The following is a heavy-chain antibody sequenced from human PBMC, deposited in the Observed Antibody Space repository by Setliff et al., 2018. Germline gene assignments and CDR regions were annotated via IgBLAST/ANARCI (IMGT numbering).Heavy chain of an antibody. CDR1: GGTFSSSG. J-gene: IGHJ5*01. CDR2: FIPILGAT. CDR3: ARELRSPYWHLDS. Sequence: ASVKVSCKSSGGTFSSSGITWVRQAPGQGLQWLGRFIPILGATNYAQNFQGRVTITADESTSTGYMELRSLRSDDTAVYYCARELRSPYWHLDSWGQGIQVTVSS. D-gene: IGHD3-16*01. V-gene: IGHV1-69*13.